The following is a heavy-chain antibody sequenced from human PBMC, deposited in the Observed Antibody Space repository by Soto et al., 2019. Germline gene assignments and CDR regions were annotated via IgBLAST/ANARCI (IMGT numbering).Heavy chain of an antibody. V-gene: IGHV4-4*02. CDR3: ARDAAVTGEADRFDR. D-gene: IGHD6-19*01. Sequence: QVKLQESGPGLVKPWGTLSVTCTVSVDSLKRNVCWSWFRQSPGMALEWIGEVFFKGITNYNPSLRSRVTMSIDKSRNQFSLIMTSVTAADTGIYYCARDAAVTGEADRFDRWGQGLLVIVSS. CDR1: VDSLKRNVC. CDR2: VFFKGIT. J-gene: IGHJ4*02.